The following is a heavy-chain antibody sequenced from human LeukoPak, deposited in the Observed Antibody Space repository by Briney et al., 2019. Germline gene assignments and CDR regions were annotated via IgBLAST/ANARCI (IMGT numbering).Heavy chain of an antibody. CDR1: GDSVSSKNGA. J-gene: IGHJ4*02. CDR3: ARDFGTTGWHTFDY. D-gene: IGHD6-19*01. Sequence: SQTLSLTCVVSGDSVSSKNGAWNWIRQSPSRGLEWLGRTYYRSKWYNDYAESMEGRMTISQDTSKNQYSLHLNSVTPDDAAVHYCARDFGTTGWHTFDYWGQGTLVTVSS. CDR2: TYYRSKWYN. V-gene: IGHV6-1*01.